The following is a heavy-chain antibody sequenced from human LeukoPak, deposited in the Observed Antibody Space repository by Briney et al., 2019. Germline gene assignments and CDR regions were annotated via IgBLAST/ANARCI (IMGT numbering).Heavy chain of an antibody. CDR3: ARFYYDDSAYQLYWHFDL. D-gene: IGHD3-22*01. Sequence: PSGTLSLTCAVSGGSISSSNWWSWVRQPPGKGLEWIGEINHSGSTNYNPSLKSRVTISVDTSKNQFSLKLNSVTAADTAVYYCARFYYDDSAYQLYWHFDLWGRGTLVTVSS. V-gene: IGHV4-4*02. CDR1: GGSISSSNW. J-gene: IGHJ2*01. CDR2: INHSGST.